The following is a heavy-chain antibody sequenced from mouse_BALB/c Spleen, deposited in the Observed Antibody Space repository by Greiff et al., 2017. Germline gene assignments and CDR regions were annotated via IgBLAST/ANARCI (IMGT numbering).Heavy chain of an antibody. J-gene: IGHJ1*01. CDR2: IWAGGST. Sequence: VKLQESGPGLVAPSQSLSITCTVSGFSLTSYGVHWVRQPPGKGLVWLGVIWAGGSTNYNSALMSRLSISKDNSKSQVFLKMNSLQTDDTAMYYCARDDFSWYFDVWGAGTTVTVSS. D-gene: IGHD2-4*01. CDR3: ARDDFSWYFDV. V-gene: IGHV2-9*02. CDR1: GFSLTSYG.